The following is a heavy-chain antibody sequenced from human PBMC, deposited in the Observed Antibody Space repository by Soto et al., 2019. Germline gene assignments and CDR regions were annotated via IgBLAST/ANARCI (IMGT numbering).Heavy chain of an antibody. Sequence: SVKVSCKASGGTFSSYAISWVRQAPGQGLEWMGGIIPIFGTANYAQKFQGRVTMTADASTSTAYMELSSLRSDDTAVYYCAREYHYYGSKHGMDVWGQGTTVTVSS. CDR1: GGTFSSYA. V-gene: IGHV1-69*13. CDR2: IIPIFGTA. D-gene: IGHD3-10*01. CDR3: AREYHYYGSKHGMDV. J-gene: IGHJ6*02.